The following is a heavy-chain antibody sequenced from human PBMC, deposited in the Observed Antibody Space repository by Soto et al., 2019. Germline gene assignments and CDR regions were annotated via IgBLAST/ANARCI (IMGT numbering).Heavy chain of an antibody. CDR1: GVSISSGDDY. CDR2: IYSSGST. J-gene: IGHJ4*02. Sequence: QVQLQESGPGLVKPSQTLSLTCIVSGVSISSGDDYWSWIRQPPGKGLEWIGYIYSSGSTFSNPSLKRRATISADTSKHQLSLKLTSVTAADTAVYYCARGGGYDYWGQGALVTVSS. D-gene: IGHD3-22*01. V-gene: IGHV4-30-4*01. CDR3: ARGGGYDY.